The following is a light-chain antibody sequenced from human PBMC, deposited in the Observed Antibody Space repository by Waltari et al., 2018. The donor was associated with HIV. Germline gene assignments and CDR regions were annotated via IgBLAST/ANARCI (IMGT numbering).Light chain of an antibody. V-gene: IGLV2-14*01. CDR2: EVS. CDR3: SSYTSSSTRV. CDR1: SSDVGGYNY. Sequence: QSALTQPASVSGSPGQSITISCTGTSSDVGGYNYVSWYQQHPGKAPKLMIYEVSNRPPGVSNRFSGSKSGNTSSRTISGLQAEDVADYYCSSYTSSSTRVFGGGTNLTVL. J-gene: IGLJ3*02.